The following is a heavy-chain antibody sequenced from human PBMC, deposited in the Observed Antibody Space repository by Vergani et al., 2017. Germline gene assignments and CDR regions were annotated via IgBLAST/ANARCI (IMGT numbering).Heavy chain of an antibody. J-gene: IGHJ4*02. CDR3: ASIARAPTRRNPPPNY. V-gene: IGHV4-34*01. Sequence: QVQLQEWGAGLLKTSETLSLTCGVSGGSFSDYYWSWIRQAQGMGLEWIGEVNHGGSTNYNPSLKSRVSISVDTSKNQSSLQLTSVTAADSALYFCASIARAPTRRNPPPNYWGQGSLVTVSS. D-gene: IGHD3-16*02. CDR1: GGSFSDYY. CDR2: VNHGGST.